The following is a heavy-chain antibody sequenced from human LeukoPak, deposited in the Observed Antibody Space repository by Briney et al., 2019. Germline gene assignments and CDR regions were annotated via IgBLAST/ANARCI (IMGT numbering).Heavy chain of an antibody. CDR2: IYYSGST. CDR1: GGSISSGGYY. J-gene: IGHJ4*02. D-gene: IGHD3-10*01. CDR3: ARHISGFLDY. Sequence: PSETLSLTCTVSGGSISSGGYYWSWIRQHPGKGLEWIGYIYYSGSTYYNPSLKSRVTISVDTSKNQFSLKLSSVTAADTAVYYRARHISGFLDYWGQGTLVTVSS. V-gene: IGHV4-39*01.